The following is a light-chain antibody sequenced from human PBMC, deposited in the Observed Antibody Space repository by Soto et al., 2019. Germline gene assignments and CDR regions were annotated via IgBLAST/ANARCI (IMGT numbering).Light chain of an antibody. CDR1: HTVANF. CDR2: AAS. CDR3: QQHFKTPYT. Sequence: DIQMTQSPSSLSASVGDRVTITCRASHTVANFLNWYQRQPGEAPKLLISAASDLQTGVPSRFSGSGSGTDFTLYISGLQPEDFATYYCQQHFKTPYTFGQGTKVEIK. J-gene: IGKJ2*01. V-gene: IGKV1-39*01.